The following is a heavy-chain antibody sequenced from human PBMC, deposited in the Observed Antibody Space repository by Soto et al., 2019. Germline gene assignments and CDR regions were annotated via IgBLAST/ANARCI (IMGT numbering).Heavy chain of an antibody. D-gene: IGHD3-3*01. V-gene: IGHV1-2*04. CDR3: ARENIFGVVREYYFDY. J-gene: IGHJ4*02. CDR1: GYTFTSYG. Sequence: ASVKVSCKASGYTFTSYGISWVRQAPGQGLEWMGWINPNNGVTNYAQKFQDWVTVTRDTSISTVYMELSRLKSDDTAVYYCARENIFGVVREYYFDYWGQGTLVTVSS. CDR2: INPNNGVT.